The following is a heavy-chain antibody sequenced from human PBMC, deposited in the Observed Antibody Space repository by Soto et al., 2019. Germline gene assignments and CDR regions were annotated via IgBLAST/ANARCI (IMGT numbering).Heavy chain of an antibody. D-gene: IGHD4-17*01. CDR1: SSSVSSYY. Sequence: SETLSLTCTVSSSSVSSYYWNWIRQSPGKGLEWIGYIYYSGYTNYNPSLKSRITISVDTSKNQFSLKLSSVTPADTAVYYCAGGGMTTVPYWGQGTLVTVSS. J-gene: IGHJ4*02. V-gene: IGHV4-59*02. CDR3: AGGGMTTVPY. CDR2: IYYSGYT.